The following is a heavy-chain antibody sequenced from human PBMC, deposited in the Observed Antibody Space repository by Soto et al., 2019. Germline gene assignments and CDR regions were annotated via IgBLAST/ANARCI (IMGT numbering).Heavy chain of an antibody. Sequence: PGGSLRLSCAASGFTFSASAMHWVRQASGKGLEWVGHIRSKLNNYATAYAASVQGRFTISRDDSKNTAYLQMNSLRTEDTAVYYCTAPGWLRGASGGFDIWGPGTMVTVSS. CDR1: GFTFSASA. V-gene: IGHV3-73*01. D-gene: IGHD5-12*01. J-gene: IGHJ3*02. CDR2: IRSKLNNYAT. CDR3: TAPGWLRGASGGFDI.